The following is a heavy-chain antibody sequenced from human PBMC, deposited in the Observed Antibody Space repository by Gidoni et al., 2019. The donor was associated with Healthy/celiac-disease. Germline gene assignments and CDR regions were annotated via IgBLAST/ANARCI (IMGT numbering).Heavy chain of an antibody. J-gene: IGHJ6*02. CDR3: AREGTRNSGSYPGYYYGMDV. D-gene: IGHD1-26*01. V-gene: IGHV3-33*01. CDR2: IWYDGSNK. CDR1: GFTFSSYG. Sequence: QVQLVESGGGVVQPGRSLRLSCAASGFTFSSYGMHWVRQAPGKGLEWVAVIWYDGSNKYYADSVKGRFTISRDNSKNTLYLQMNSLRAEDTAVYYCAREGTRNSGSYPGYYYGMDVWGQGTTVTVSS.